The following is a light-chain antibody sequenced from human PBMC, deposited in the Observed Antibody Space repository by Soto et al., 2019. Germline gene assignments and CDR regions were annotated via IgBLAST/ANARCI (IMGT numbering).Light chain of an antibody. V-gene: IGKV3-15*01. Sequence: EIVMTQSPVTLSLSLGERATLSCRASQSVSSNLAWYQQKPGQAPRLLIFGASARATGIPARFSGSGSGTEFTLTISSLQSEDFAVYYCQQYTSWPLTFGGGTKVDIK. J-gene: IGKJ4*01. CDR1: QSVSSN. CDR2: GAS. CDR3: QQYTSWPLT.